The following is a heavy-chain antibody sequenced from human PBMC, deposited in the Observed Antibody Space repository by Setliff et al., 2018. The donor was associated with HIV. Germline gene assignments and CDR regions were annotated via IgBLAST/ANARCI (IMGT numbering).Heavy chain of an antibody. V-gene: IGHV1-69-2*01. CDR3: ARWGVGWYNWFDP. D-gene: IGHD2-15*01. Sequence: ASVKVSCKTSGYFFSEFYIHWVQQAPGKGLEWMGRVNHEDGETIYAEKFQGRVTITADTSTDTAYMELSSMRFDDTAVYYCARWGVGWYNWFDPCGQGTPVTVSS. J-gene: IGHJ5*02. CDR2: VNHEDGET. CDR1: GYFFSEFY.